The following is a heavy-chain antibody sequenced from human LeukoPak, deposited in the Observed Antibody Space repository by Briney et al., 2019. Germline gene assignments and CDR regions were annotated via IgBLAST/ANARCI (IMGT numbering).Heavy chain of an antibody. CDR3: ARLRRYDFWSGYRAV. Sequence: GESLQISCQGSGYSFTRYWIGWVRPLPGKGLEWMGIIYPGDSDTRYSPSFQGQVTISADKSISTAYLQWSSLKASDTAMYYCARLRRYDFWSGYRAVWGQGTLVTVSS. D-gene: IGHD3-3*01. CDR1: GYSFTRYW. CDR2: IYPGDSDT. V-gene: IGHV5-51*01. J-gene: IGHJ4*02.